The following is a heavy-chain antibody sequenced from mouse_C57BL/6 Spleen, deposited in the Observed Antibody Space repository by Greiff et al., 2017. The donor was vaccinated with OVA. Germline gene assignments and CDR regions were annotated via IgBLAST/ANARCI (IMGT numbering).Heavy chain of an antibody. CDR2: INPNNGGT. CDR3: ARSRDSSGYPAY. V-gene: IGHV1-22*01. D-gene: IGHD3-2*02. Sequence: EVQLQQSGPELVKPGASVKMSCKASGYTFTDYNMHWVKQSHGKSLEWIGYINPNNGGTSYNQKFKGKATLTVNKSSSTAYMELRSLTSEDSAVYYCARSRDSSGYPAYWGQGTLVTVSA. CDR1: GYTFTDYN. J-gene: IGHJ3*01.